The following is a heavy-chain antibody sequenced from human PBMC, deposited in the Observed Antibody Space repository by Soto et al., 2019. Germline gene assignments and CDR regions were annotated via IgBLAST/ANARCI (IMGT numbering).Heavy chain of an antibody. CDR1: GGSISSSSYY. V-gene: IGHV4-39*01. Sequence: SETLSLTCTVSGGSISSSSYYWGWIRQPPGKGLEWIGNIYYSGSTYYNPSLKSRVTIPIDTSKNQFSLKLTSVTAADTAVYYCAFSIAARPHYYYYMDVWGKGTTVTVSS. J-gene: IGHJ6*03. CDR2: IYYSGST. CDR3: AFSIAARPHYYYYMDV. D-gene: IGHD6-6*01.